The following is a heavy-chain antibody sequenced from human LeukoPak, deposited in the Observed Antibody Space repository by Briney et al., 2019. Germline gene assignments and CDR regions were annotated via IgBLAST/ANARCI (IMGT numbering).Heavy chain of an antibody. Sequence: PSETLPLTCSVYSESFSGGYWSWIRQPPGKGLDWIGEISDNEGIKYSPSLKSRVTISVDTSKNQFSLKLTSVTAADTAVYYCARGLDRSKTGYWGQGSLVTVSS. CDR3: ARGLDRSKTGY. CDR2: ISDNEGI. V-gene: IGHV4-34*01. CDR1: SESFSGGY. D-gene: IGHD3-22*01. J-gene: IGHJ4*02.